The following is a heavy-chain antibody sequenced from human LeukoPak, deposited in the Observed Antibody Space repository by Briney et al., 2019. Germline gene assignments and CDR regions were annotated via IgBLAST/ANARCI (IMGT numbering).Heavy chain of an antibody. Sequence: GGSLRLSCAASGFTSSNAWMNWVRQAPGKGLEWVGRIKSKTDGGTTDYAAPVKGRFTISRDDSKNTLYLQMNSLKTEDTAVYYCSTTYYYDSSEGYWGQGTLVTVSS. J-gene: IGHJ4*02. V-gene: IGHV3-15*07. CDR1: GFTSSNAW. D-gene: IGHD3-22*01. CDR2: IKSKTDGGTT. CDR3: STTYYYDSSEGY.